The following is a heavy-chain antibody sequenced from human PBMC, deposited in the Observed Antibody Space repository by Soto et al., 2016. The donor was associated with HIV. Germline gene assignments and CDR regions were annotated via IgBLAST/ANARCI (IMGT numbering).Heavy chain of an antibody. CDR1: GFTFDDYG. J-gene: IGHJ6*03. V-gene: IGHV3-20*04. CDR2: IHWNGGST. CDR3: ARRIAARFVVDDYYYYMDV. D-gene: IGHD6-6*01. Sequence: EVQLVESGGGVVRPGGSLRLSCAASGFTFDDYGMSWVRQAPGKGLEWVSGIHWNGGSTGYADSVKGRFTISRDNAKNSLYLQMNTLRAEDTALYYCARRIAARFVVDDYYYYMDVWGKGTTVTVSS.